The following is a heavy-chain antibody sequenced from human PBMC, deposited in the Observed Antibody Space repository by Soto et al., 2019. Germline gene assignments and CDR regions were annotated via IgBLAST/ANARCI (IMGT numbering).Heavy chain of an antibody. CDR3: ARDNTMVRGKGWFDP. D-gene: IGHD3-10*01. CDR1: GGSISSGGYY. CDR2: IYYSGST. Sequence: SETLSLTCTVSGGSISSGGYYWSWIRQHPGKGLEWIGYIYYSGSTYYNPSLKSRVTISVDTSKNQFSLKLSSVTAADTAVYYCARDNTMVRGKGWFDPWGQGTMVTVSA. J-gene: IGHJ5*02. V-gene: IGHV4-31*03.